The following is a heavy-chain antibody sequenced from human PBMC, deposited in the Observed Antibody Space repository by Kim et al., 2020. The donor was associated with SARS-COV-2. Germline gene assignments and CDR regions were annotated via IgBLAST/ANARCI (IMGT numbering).Heavy chain of an antibody. Sequence: LSLTCAASGFTFSSYWMSWVRQAPGKGLEWVANIKQDGSEKYYVDSVKGRFTISRDNAKNSLYLQMNSLRAEDTAVYYCARAGGGCTSCSYWYFDLWGRGTLVTVSS. CDR2: IKQDGSEK. CDR1: GFTFSSYW. V-gene: IGHV3-7*03. D-gene: IGHD2-2*01. J-gene: IGHJ2*01. CDR3: ARAGGGCTSCSYWYFDL.